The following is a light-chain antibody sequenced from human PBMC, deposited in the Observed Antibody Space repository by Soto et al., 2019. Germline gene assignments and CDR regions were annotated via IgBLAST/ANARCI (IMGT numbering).Light chain of an antibody. Sequence: TPSAATLSLSPDKRSTIPRTGTHNSSRASQNVNSKLAWYQQKPGQAPRLLIYDASTRATGIPARFSGSGSGTEFTLSISSLQSEDFAVYYCQQYNNWPPTFGQGTKVDIK. J-gene: IGKJ1*01. CDR2: DAS. V-gene: IGKV3D-15*01. CDR1: QNVNSK. CDR3: QQYNNWPPT.